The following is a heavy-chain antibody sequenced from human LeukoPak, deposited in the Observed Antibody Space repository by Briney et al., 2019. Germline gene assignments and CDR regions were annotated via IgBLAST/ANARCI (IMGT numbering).Heavy chain of an antibody. Sequence: GGSLRLSCAASGFTVSSNYMSWVRQAPGKGLEWVSVIYSGGSTYYADSVKGRFTISRDNSKNTLYLQMNSLRAEDTAVYYCARSLAAAGPYYYYYYMDVWGKGTTVTVSS. D-gene: IGHD6-13*01. V-gene: IGHV3-53*01. CDR1: GFTVSSNY. CDR3: ARSLAAAGPYYYYYYMDV. CDR2: IYSGGST. J-gene: IGHJ6*03.